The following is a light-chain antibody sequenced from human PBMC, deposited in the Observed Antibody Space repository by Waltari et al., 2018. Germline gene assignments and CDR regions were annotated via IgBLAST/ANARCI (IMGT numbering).Light chain of an antibody. CDR1: RAISNY. J-gene: IGKJ4*01. CDR3: QQSHSAPLA. V-gene: IGKV1-39*01. CDR2: AAS. Sequence: DIQMTQSQSSLSASVGDRVTITCRASRAISNYVNWYQQRPGLAPKLLIYAASTLQGGVPTRFTGSGSGTDFTLTISSLQIEDFATYYCQQSHSAPLAFGGGTRLEI.